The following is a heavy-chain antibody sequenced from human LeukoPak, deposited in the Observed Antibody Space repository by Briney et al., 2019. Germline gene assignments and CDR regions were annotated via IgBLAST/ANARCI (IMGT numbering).Heavy chain of an antibody. CDR3: AREKMHCSSTSCPLDY. Sequence: GASVKVSCKASGYTFTGYYMHWVRQAPGQGLEWMGWINPNSGGTNYAQKFQGRVTMTWDTSISTAYMELSRLRSDDTAVYYCAREKMHCSSTSCPLDYWGQGTLVTVSS. D-gene: IGHD2-2*01. CDR1: GYTFTGYY. V-gene: IGHV1-2*02. J-gene: IGHJ4*02. CDR2: INPNSGGT.